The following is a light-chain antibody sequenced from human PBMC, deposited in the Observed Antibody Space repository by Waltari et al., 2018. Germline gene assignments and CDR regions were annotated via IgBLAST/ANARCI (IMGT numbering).Light chain of an antibody. Sequence: QSVLTQPPSASGTPGQRVTISCSGSSSNIGSNYVYWYQQLPGTAPKLLIYRNNQRPSRVPDLFSGSNSGTSASLAISGLRSEDEADYYCAAWDDSLSGWVFGGGTKLTVL. V-gene: IGLV1-47*01. CDR2: RNN. CDR1: SSNIGSNY. J-gene: IGLJ3*02. CDR3: AAWDDSLSGWV.